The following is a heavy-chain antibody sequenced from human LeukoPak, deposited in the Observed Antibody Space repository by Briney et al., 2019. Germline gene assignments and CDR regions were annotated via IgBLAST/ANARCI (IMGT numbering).Heavy chain of an antibody. CDR2: ISSSGSTI. D-gene: IGHD1-26*01. V-gene: IGHV3-11*04. CDR1: GFTFSDYY. CDR3: AREREDGYSGSYGTIDP. Sequence: SGGSLRLSCAASGFTFSDYYMSWIRQAPGKGLEWVSYISSSGSTIYYADSVKGRFTISRDNDKNSLYLQMNSLRAEDTAVYYCAREREDGYSGSYGTIDPWGQGTLVTVSS. J-gene: IGHJ5*02.